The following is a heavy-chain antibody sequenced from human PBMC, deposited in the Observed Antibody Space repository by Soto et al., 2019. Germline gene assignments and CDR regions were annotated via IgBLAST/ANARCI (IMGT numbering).Heavy chain of an antibody. CDR3: ARDNSGDTAMVLGCMDV. D-gene: IGHD5-18*01. CDR1: GFTFSSYG. V-gene: IGHV3-33*01. J-gene: IGHJ6*02. Sequence: GGSLRLSCAASGFTFSSYGMHWVRQAPGKGLEWVAVIWYDGSNKYYADSVKGRFTISRDNSKNTLYLQMNSLRAEDTAVYYCARDNSGDTAMVLGCMDVWGQGTTVTVSS. CDR2: IWYDGSNK.